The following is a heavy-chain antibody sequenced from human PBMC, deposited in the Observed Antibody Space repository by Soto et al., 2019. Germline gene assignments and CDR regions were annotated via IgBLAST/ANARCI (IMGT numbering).Heavy chain of an antibody. D-gene: IGHD6-6*01. CDR3: ARGARGSSSCADYFDF. Sequence: QVQLVQSGAEVKKPGASVKISCRASGYTFSNYYMHWVRQAPGQGLEWMGVINPSGGGTSYAQKFQGRVIMSRDTSTSSVYMELSSLRSEDTAVYSCARGARGSSSCADYFDFWGQGALVTVSS. J-gene: IGHJ4*02. CDR2: INPSGGGT. CDR1: GYTFSNYY. V-gene: IGHV1-46*01.